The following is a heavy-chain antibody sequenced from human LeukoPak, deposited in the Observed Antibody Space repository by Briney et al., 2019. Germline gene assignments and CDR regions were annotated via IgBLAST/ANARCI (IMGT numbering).Heavy chain of an antibody. CDR1: GGTFSSYA. CDR3: ATPGRYCSSTSCYGGYFDY. D-gene: IGHD2-2*01. CDR2: IIPIFGTA. Sequence: SVKVSCMASGGTFSSYAISWVRQAPGQGLEWMGGIIPIFGTANYAQKFQGRVTITADESTSTAYMELRSLRSEDSAVYYCATPGRYCSSTSCYGGYFDYWGQGTLVTVSS. J-gene: IGHJ4*02. V-gene: IGHV1-69*13.